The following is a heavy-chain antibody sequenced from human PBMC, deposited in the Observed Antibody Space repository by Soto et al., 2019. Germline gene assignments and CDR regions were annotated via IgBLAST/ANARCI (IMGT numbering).Heavy chain of an antibody. CDR1: GFTFSNHW. D-gene: IGHD3-16*02. V-gene: IGHV3-7*01. Sequence: PGGSLRLSCAASGFTFSNHWMTWVRQTPGKGLEWVANIKEDGSEGYYVDSVRGRFTISRDNAEKSLYLQMNSLRAEDTAMYYCARRCCDRIWGCSRSLDLWGRGTLVTVSS. CDR3: ARRCCDRIWGCSRSLDL. J-gene: IGHJ2*01. CDR2: IKEDGSEG.